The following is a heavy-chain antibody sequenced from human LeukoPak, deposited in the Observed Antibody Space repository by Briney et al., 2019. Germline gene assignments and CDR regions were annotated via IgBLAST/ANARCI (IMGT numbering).Heavy chain of an antibody. J-gene: IGHJ4*02. CDR3: ARGYSSSWLGYFDY. V-gene: IGHV3-30*03. CDR2: VSSDGSIK. Sequence: PGWSLRLSCVASGFTFSSYGIHWVRQAPGKGLEWVAVVSSDGSIKYNADSVKGRFTISRDTSKNTVYLQMNSLGAEDTAFYYCARGYSSSWLGYFDYWGQGTLVTVSS. D-gene: IGHD6-13*01. CDR1: GFTFSSYG.